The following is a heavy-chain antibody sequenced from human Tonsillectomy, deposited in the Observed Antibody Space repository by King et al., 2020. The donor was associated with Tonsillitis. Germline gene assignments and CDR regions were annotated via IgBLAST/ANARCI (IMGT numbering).Heavy chain of an antibody. CDR1: GGSVRSSSYF. D-gene: IGHD2-2*01. CDR3: ARRCSTTTCYDAFDI. V-gene: IGHV4-39*01. CDR2: IYYSGST. Sequence: QLQESGPGLVKPSETLSLTCTVSGGSVRSSSYFWGWIRQPPGKGLEWIANIYYSGSTYYNASLKSRVTISEDPSKNQISLRLASVTAADTAVYYCARRCSTTTCYDAFDIWGQGTMLTVSS. J-gene: IGHJ3*02.